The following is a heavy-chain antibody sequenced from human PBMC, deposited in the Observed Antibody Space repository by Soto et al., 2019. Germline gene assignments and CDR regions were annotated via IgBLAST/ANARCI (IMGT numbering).Heavy chain of an antibody. D-gene: IGHD3-10*01. V-gene: IGHV1-69*02. CDR2: INPILSMA. CDR1: GDTFNFYS. J-gene: IGHJ4*02. Sequence: QVQLVQSGAEVKKPGSSVRVSCKASGDTFNFYSINWVRQAPGLGLEWMGRINPILSMANYAQRFQGRVTMTADKSTSTAYVELSSLRSEATAMYYCASSYGSGYRAFDSWGQGALVSVAS. CDR3: ASSYGSGYRAFDS.